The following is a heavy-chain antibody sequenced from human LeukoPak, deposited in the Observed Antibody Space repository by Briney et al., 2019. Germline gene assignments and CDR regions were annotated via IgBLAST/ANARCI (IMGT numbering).Heavy chain of an antibody. CDR2: VHGRN. CDR1: GFIFRNYG. Sequence: GGSLRLSCAASGFIFRNYGMSWVRQAPGKGLEWVSTVHGRNYYADSVKGRFTISRDDSRSTLYLQMDNLRAEDTAVYYCAKDQQADGYNSIWGQGTLVTVSS. J-gene: IGHJ4*02. D-gene: IGHD5-24*01. CDR3: AKDQQADGYNSI. V-gene: IGHV3-23*01.